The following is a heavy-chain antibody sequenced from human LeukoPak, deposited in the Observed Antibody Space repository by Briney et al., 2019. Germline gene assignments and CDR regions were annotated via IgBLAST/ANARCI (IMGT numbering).Heavy chain of an antibody. CDR2: ISYDGSHK. D-gene: IGHD3-10*01. V-gene: IGHV3-30*18. J-gene: IGHJ4*02. Sequence: GRSLRLSCAASGFTFSSYGMHWVRQAPGKGLEWVAVISYDGSHKYYADSVKGRFTISRDNSKNTLYLQMNSLRAEDTAVYYWAKARYYYGSDLYYFDYWGQGTLVTVSS. CDR3: AKARYYYGSDLYYFDY. CDR1: GFTFSSYG.